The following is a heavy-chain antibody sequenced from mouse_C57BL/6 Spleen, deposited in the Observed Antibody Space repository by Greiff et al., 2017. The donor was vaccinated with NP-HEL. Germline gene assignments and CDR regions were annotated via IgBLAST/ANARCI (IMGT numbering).Heavy chain of an antibody. CDR2: INPYNGGT. V-gene: IGHV1-19*01. CDR3: ARRGYKAYAMDY. D-gene: IGHD2-14*01. J-gene: IGHJ4*01. Sequence: EVQLQQSGPVLVKPGASVKMSCKASGYTFTDYYMNWVKQSHGKSLEWIGVINPYNGGTSYNQKFKGKATLTVDKSSSTAYMELNSLTSEDSAVYYCARRGYKAYAMDYWGQGTSVTVSS. CDR1: GYTFTDYY.